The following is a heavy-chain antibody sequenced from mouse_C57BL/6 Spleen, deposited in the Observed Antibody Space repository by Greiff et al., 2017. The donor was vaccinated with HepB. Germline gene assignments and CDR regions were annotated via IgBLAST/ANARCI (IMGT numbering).Heavy chain of an antibody. CDR1: GYTFTSYW. Sequence: VQLQQSGAELVKPGASVKLSCKASGYTFTSYWMQWVKQRPGKGLEWIGEIDPNDSYTNYNEKFKGKATLTVDTASSTSYMQLRGLTSEDSAVYYSARSELLGAYWGQGTLVTVSA. CDR3: ARSELLGAY. V-gene: IGHV1-50*01. D-gene: IGHD1-1*01. CDR2: IDPNDSYT. J-gene: IGHJ3*01.